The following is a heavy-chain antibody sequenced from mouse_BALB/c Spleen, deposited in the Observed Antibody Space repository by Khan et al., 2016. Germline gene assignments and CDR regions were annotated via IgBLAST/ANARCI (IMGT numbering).Heavy chain of an antibody. CDR2: IHYSGNT. Sequence: EVQLQESGPDLVKPSQSLSLTCTVSGYSITSGYSWQWIRQFPGNKLEWMGYIHYSGNTNYNPSLTSRISITRDTSKNQFFLQLNSVTTEDTATYFCERSDFYRYDDAMDYWGQGMSVTVSS. V-gene: IGHV3-1*02. D-gene: IGHD2-14*01. CDR1: GYSITSGYS. J-gene: IGHJ4*01. CDR3: ERSDFYRYDDAMDY.